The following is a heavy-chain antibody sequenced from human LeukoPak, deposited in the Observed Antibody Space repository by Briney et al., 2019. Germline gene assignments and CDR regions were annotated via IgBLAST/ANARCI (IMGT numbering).Heavy chain of an antibody. D-gene: IGHD6-19*01. J-gene: IGHJ4*02. CDR1: GFTFSSYS. Sequence: GGSLRLSCAASGFTFSSYSMNWVRQAPGKGLEWVSSISSSSSYIYYADSVKGRFTISRDNAKNSLYLQMNSLRAEDTAVYYCARDGTGSNSGWYIHWGQGALVTVSS. CDR2: ISSSSSYI. CDR3: ARDGTGSNSGWYIH. V-gene: IGHV3-21*01.